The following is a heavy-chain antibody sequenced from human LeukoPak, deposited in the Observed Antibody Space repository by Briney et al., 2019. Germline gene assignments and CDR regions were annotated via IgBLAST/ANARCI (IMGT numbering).Heavy chain of an antibody. D-gene: IGHD3-22*01. CDR2: IYYSGST. J-gene: IGHJ5*02. CDR3: ARGRHDSSGYYNWFDP. Sequence: PSETLSLTCTVSGGSISSYYWSWIRQPPGKGLEWIGYIYYSGSTNYNPSLKSRVTISVDTSKNQFSLKLSSVTAADTAVYYCARGRHDSSGYYNWFDPWGQGTLVTVSS. CDR1: GGSISSYY. V-gene: IGHV4-59*01.